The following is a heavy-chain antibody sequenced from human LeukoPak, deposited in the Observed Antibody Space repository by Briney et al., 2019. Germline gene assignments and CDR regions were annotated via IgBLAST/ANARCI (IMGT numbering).Heavy chain of an antibody. CDR1: GGSISSYY. J-gene: IGHJ4*02. V-gene: IGHV4-59*01. CDR3: ARMNTMVRGVILDY. CDR2: IYYSGST. D-gene: IGHD3-10*01. Sequence: PSETLSLTCTVSGGSISSYYWSWIRQPPGKGLEWIGYIYYSGSTNYNPSLKSRVTISVDTSKNQFSLKLSSVTAADTAVYYCARMNTMVRGVILDYWGQGTLVTVPS.